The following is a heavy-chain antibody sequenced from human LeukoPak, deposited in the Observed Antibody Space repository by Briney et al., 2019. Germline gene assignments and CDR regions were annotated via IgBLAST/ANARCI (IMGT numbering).Heavy chain of an antibody. J-gene: IGHJ5*02. Sequence: SETLSLTCTVSGGPISSYYWSWIRQPPGKGLEWIGYIYYSGSTNYNPSLKSRVTISVDTSKNQFSLKLSSVTAADTAVYYCARGMGATTWFDPWGQGTLVTVSS. CDR2: IYYSGST. CDR3: ARGMGATTWFDP. CDR1: GGPISSYY. D-gene: IGHD1-26*01. V-gene: IGHV4-59*12.